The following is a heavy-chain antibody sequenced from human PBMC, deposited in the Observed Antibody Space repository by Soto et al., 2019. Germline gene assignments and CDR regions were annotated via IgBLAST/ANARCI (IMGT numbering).Heavy chain of an antibody. Sequence: SVKVSCKASGGTFSSYAISWVRQAPGQGLEWMGGIIPIFGTANYAQKFQGRVTITADESTSTAYMELSSLRSEDTAVYYFGRAAFYYESSGFSPENFGGQEPLVTVSS. V-gene: IGHV1-69*13. J-gene: IGHJ4*02. CDR2: IIPIFGTA. D-gene: IGHD3-22*01. CDR1: GGTFSSYA. CDR3: GRAAFYYESSGFSPENF.